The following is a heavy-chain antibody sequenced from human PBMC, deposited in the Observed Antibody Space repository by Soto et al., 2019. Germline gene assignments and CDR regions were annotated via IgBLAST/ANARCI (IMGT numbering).Heavy chain of an antibody. D-gene: IGHD2-2*01. CDR3: ARRRKGGPPSSTSCYGSGMDV. CDR1: GFTFSSYS. V-gene: IGHV3-21*01. CDR2: ISSSSSYI. J-gene: IGHJ6*02. Sequence: PGGSLRLSCAASGFTFSSYSMNWVRQAPGKGLEWVSSISSSSSYIYYVDSVKGRFTISRDNAKNSLYLQMNSLRAEDTAVYYCARRRKGGPPSSTSCYGSGMDVWGQGTTVTVYS.